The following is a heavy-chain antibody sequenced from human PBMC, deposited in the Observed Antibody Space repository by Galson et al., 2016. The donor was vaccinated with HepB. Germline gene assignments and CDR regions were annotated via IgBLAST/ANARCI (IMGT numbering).Heavy chain of an antibody. CDR2: VHYSGTP. J-gene: IGHJ3*02. Sequence: ETLSLTCNVSGDSISSHYWSWIRQPPGKGLEWIGYVHYSGTPYYNPTLTSRATISLHTTKKQFSLQMTSVTAADTAVYYCARTMSAFDIWGQGTTVTVSS. V-gene: IGHV4-59*11. D-gene: IGHD5-24*01. CDR3: ARTMSAFDI. CDR1: GDSISSHY.